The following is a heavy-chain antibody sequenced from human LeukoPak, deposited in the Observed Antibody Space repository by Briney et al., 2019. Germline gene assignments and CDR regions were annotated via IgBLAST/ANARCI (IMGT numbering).Heavy chain of an antibody. CDR2: ISYDGSNK. CDR1: GFTFSSYA. J-gene: IGHJ4*02. D-gene: IGHD3-10*01. CDR3: ARGPTCYYGSGGPHFDY. V-gene: IGHV3-30-3*01. Sequence: GGSLRLSCAASGFTFSSYAMHWVRQAPGKGLEWVAVISYDGSNKYYADSVKGRFTISRDNSKNTLYLQMNSLRAEDTAVYYCARGPTCYYGSGGPHFDYWGQGTLVTVSS.